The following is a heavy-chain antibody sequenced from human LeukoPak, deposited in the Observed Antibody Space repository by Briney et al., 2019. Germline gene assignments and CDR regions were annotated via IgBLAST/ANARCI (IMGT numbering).Heavy chain of an antibody. CDR3: ARGWSSWYLSPVYYYYYYGMDV. V-gene: IGHV1-18*01. CDR2: ISAYNGNT. CDR1: GYTFTSYG. D-gene: IGHD6-13*01. J-gene: IGHJ6*02. Sequence: ASVKVSCKASGYTFTSYGISWVRQAPGQGLEWMGWISAYNGNTNYAQKLQGRVTMTTDTSTSTAYMELRSLRSDDTAVYYCARGWSSWYLSPVYYYYYYGMDVWGQGTTVTVSS.